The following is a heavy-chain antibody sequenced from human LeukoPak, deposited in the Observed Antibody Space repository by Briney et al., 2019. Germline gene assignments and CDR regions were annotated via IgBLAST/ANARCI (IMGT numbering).Heavy chain of an antibody. CDR3: ARGGRWLQLQAFDI. V-gene: IGHV4-59*12. CDR2: IYYSGST. CDR1: GGSISSYY. Sequence: SETLSLTCTVSGGSISSYYWSWIRQPPGKGLEWIGYIYYSGSTDYNPSLKSRVTMSVDRSENQFSLKLSSVTAADTAVYYCARGGRWLQLQAFDIWGQGTMVTVSS. D-gene: IGHD5-24*01. J-gene: IGHJ3*02.